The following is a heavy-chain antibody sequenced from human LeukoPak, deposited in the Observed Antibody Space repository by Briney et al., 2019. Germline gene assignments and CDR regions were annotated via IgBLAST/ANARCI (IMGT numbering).Heavy chain of an antibody. CDR3: AVTYYYDISGYSYSAFDI. D-gene: IGHD3-22*01. Sequence: SETLSLTCTVSGGSISSYYWSWIRQPAGKGLEWIGRIYYSGSTNYNPSLKSRVTMSVDTSKNQFSLTLISVSAADTAVYYCAVTYYYDISGYSYSAFDIWGQGTMVTVSS. J-gene: IGHJ3*02. CDR1: GGSISSYY. V-gene: IGHV4-4*07. CDR2: IYYSGST.